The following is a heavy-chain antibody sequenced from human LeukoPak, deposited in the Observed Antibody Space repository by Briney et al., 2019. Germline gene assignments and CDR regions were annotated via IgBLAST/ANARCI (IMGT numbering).Heavy chain of an antibody. V-gene: IGHV4-39*07. J-gene: IGHJ5*01. Sequence: SETLSLTFTVSGGSISSSSYYWGWIRQPPGKGLEWIGSIYYSGSTYYNPSLKSRVTISVDTSKNQFSLKLSSVTAADTAVYYCARDGPYNYGSGSFDFWGQGTLVTVSS. CDR1: GGSISSSSYY. D-gene: IGHD3-10*01. CDR2: IYYSGST. CDR3: ARDGPYNYGSGSFDF.